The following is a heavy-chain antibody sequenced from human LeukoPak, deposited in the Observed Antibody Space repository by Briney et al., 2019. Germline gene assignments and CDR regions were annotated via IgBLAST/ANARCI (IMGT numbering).Heavy chain of an antibody. D-gene: IGHD2-15*01. V-gene: IGHV3-21*01. Sequence: KSGGSLRLSCAASGFTFSSYSMNRVRQAPGKGLEWVSSISSSSYIYYADSVKGRFTISRDNAKNSLYLQMNSLRAEDTAVYYCAPGGVVVAATPDPFDYWGQGTLVTVSS. CDR2: ISSSSYI. CDR3: APGGVVVAATPDPFDY. J-gene: IGHJ4*02. CDR1: GFTFSSYS.